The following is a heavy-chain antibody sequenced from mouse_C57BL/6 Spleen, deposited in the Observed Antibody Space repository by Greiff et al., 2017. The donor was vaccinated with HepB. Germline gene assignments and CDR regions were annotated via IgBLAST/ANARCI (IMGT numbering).Heavy chain of an antibody. D-gene: IGHD2-4*01. CDR3: ARSPPGGYDYYFDY. V-gene: IGHV1-19*01. CDR2: INPYNGGT. CDR1: GYTFTDYY. J-gene: IGHJ2*01. Sequence: EVQLQQSGPVLVKPGASVKMSCKASGYTFTDYYMNWVKQSHGKSLEWIGVINPYNGGTSYNQKFKGKATLTVDKSSSTAYMELNSLTSEDSAVYYCARSPPGGYDYYFDYWGQGTTLTVSS.